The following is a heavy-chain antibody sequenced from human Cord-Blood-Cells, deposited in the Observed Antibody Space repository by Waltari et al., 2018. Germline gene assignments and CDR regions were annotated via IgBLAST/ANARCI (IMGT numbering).Heavy chain of an antibody. V-gene: IGHV4-34*01. Sequence: QVQLQQWGAGLLKPSETLPLTCAAYGGSFSGYYWSWIRHPPGKGLEWIGEINHSGSTNYNPSLKSRVTISVDTSKNQFSLKLSSVTAADTAVYYCARDPAIFGVVNDAFDIWGQGTMVTVSS. CDR3: ARDPAIFGVVNDAFDI. J-gene: IGHJ3*02. CDR1: GGSFSGYY. CDR2: INHSGST. D-gene: IGHD3-3*01.